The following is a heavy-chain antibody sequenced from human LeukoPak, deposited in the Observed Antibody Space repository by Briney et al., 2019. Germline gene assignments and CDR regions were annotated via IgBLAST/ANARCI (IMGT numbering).Heavy chain of an antibody. D-gene: IGHD2-2*01. CDR3: ASTLVVPAAVYFDY. CDR1: GGSISSSSYY. CDR2: IYYSGST. Sequence: PSETLSLTCTVSGGSISSSSYYWGWIRQPPGKELEWIGSIYYSGSTYYNPSLKSRVTISVDTSKNQFSLKLSSVTAADTAVYYCASTLVVPAAVYFDYWGQGTLVTVSS. J-gene: IGHJ4*02. V-gene: IGHV4-39*01.